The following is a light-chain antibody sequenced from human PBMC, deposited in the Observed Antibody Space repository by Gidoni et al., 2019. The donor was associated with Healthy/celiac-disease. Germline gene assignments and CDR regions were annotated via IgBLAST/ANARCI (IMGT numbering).Light chain of an antibody. CDR2: AAS. CDR1: QSISNY. J-gene: IGKJ4*01. V-gene: IGKV1-39*01. CDR3: QQSYSTPLT. Sequence: DIQMTQSPSSLSASVGDRVNITCRASQSISNYLNWYQQKPGKAPKLLIYAASSLQSGVPSRFSGSGSGTDFTLTISSLQPEDFATYYCQQSYSTPLTFGGGTKVEIK.